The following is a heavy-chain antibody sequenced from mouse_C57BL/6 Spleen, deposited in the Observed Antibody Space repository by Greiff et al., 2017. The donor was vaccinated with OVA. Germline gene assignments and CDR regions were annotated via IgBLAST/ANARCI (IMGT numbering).Heavy chain of an antibody. CDR3: ARRGVNYYYGSSGCFDV. D-gene: IGHD1-1*01. CDR2: ISSGSSTI. V-gene: IGHV5-17*01. CDR1: GFTFSDYG. Sequence: EVKLVESGGGLVKPGGSLKLSCAASGFTFSDYGMHWVRQAPEKGLEWVAYISSGSSTIYYADTVKGRFTISRDNAKNTLFLQMTSLRAEDTDMYYCARRGVNYYYGSSGCFDVWGTGTTVTVSS. J-gene: IGHJ1*03.